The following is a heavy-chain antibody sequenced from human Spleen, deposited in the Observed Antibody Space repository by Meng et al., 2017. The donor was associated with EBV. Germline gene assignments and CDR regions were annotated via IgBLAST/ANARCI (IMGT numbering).Heavy chain of an antibody. J-gene: IGHJ4*02. CDR1: GYTFTSYD. D-gene: IGHD5-24*01. Sequence: QVQLVQAGAEVKKPGASGKVSCKASGYTFTSYDINWVRQATGQGLEWMGWMNPNSSNTGYAQKFQGRVTMTRNTSISTAYMELSSLRSEDTAVYNCARGARRRDGYNIDYWGQGTLVTVSS. CDR2: MNPNSSNT. CDR3: ARGARRRDGYNIDY. V-gene: IGHV1-8*01.